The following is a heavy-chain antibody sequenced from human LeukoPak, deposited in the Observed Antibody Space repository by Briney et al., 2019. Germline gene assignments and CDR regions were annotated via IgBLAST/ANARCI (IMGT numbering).Heavy chain of an antibody. V-gene: IGHV4-4*02. CDR3: ARGPSRYYGSGSYYDY. Sequence: SETLSLTCAVSGGSISSSNWWSWVRQPPGKGLEWIGEIYHSGSTNYNPSLKSRVTISVDTSKNQFSLKLSSVTAADTAVYYCARGPSRYYGSGSYYDYWGQGTLVTVSS. CDR1: GGSISSSNW. CDR2: IYHSGST. D-gene: IGHD3-10*01. J-gene: IGHJ4*02.